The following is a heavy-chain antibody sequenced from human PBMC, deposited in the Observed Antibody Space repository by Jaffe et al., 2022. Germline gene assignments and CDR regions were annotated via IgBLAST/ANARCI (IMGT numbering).Heavy chain of an antibody. CDR2: IYHSGST. D-gene: IGHD2-15*01. CDR1: GYSISSGYY. J-gene: IGHJ4*02. CDR3: ARGGLDVVVAHFDY. V-gene: IGHV4-38-2*01. Sequence: QVQLQESGPGLVKPSETLSLTCAVSGYSISSGYYWGWIRQPPGKGLEWIGSIYHSGSTYYNPSLKSRVTISVDTSKNQFSLKLSSVTAADTAVYYCARGGLDVVVAHFDYWGQGTLVTVSS.